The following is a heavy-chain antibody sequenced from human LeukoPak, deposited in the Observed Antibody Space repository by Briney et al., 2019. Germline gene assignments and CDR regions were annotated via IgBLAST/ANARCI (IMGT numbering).Heavy chain of an antibody. CDR3: ARVGSSSSHYDY. V-gene: IGHV3-64*01. CDR1: GFTFSSYA. J-gene: IGHJ4*02. CDR2: ISSNGGST. Sequence: PGGSLRLSCAASGFTFSSYAMHWVRQAPGKGLEYVSAISSNGGSTYYANSVKGRFTVSRDNSKNTLYLQMGSLRAEDMAVYYCARVGSSSSHYDYWGQGTLVTVSS. D-gene: IGHD6-6*01.